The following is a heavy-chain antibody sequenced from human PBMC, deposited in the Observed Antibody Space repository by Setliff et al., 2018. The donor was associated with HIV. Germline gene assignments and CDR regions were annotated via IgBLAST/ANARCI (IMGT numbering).Heavy chain of an antibody. CDR3: ARARYIVIRGDAGMDV. CDR2: IYSSGAT. Sequence: PSETLSLTCSVSGGSMSRGSVFWSWLRQPAGKGLEWVGTIYSSGATHYNPSLKSRVTISVDTSKNQVSLKLSSVTASDTAVYYCARARYIVIRGDAGMDVWGPGTTVTVSS. V-gene: IGHV4-61*02. CDR1: GGSMSRGSVF. J-gene: IGHJ6*02. D-gene: IGHD3-10*01.